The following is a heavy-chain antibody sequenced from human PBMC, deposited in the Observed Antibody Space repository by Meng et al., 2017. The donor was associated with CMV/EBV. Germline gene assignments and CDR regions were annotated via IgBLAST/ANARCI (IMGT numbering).Heavy chain of an antibody. CDR3: ARDKGEITIFGVVIIFRQGGAFDI. CDR1: GFTFSSSW. V-gene: IGHV3-7*01. CDR2: IKQDGSEK. Sequence: GVLKISCAASGFTFSSSWMSWVRQAPGKGLEWVANIKQDGSEKYYVDSVKGRFTISRDNAKNSLYLQMNSLRAEDTAVYYCARDKGEITIFGVVIIFRQGGAFDIWGQGTMVTVSS. J-gene: IGHJ3*02. D-gene: IGHD3-3*01.